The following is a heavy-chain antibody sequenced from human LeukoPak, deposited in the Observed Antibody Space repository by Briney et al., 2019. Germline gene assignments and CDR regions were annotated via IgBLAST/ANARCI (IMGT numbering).Heavy chain of an antibody. Sequence: SETLSLTSTVSGGSISGSSYYWGWIRQPPGKGLEWIGSIYYSGSTYYNPSLKSRVTISVDTSKNQFSLKLSSVTAADTAVYYCARLYYDSSGYYESPDYYYMDVWGKGTTVTVSS. J-gene: IGHJ6*03. CDR3: ARLYYDSSGYYESPDYYYMDV. CDR2: IYYSGST. V-gene: IGHV4-39*01. D-gene: IGHD3-22*01. CDR1: GGSISGSSYY.